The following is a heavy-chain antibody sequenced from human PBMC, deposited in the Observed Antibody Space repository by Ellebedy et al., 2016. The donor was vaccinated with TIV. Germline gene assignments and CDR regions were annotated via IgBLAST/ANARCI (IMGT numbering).Heavy chain of an antibody. V-gene: IGHV4-59*01. D-gene: IGHD4-23*01. J-gene: IGHJ4*02. CDR2: IYYIGIT. CDR3: AAYYGGRFDY. Sequence: MPGGSLRLSCTASGFIFGDYYMNWIRQPPGKGLEFIGYIYYIGITNYNPSLESRVAISIDTSENQFSLRLSSVTAADTAVYYCAAYYGGRFDYWGQGTLVTVSS. CDR1: GFIFGDYY.